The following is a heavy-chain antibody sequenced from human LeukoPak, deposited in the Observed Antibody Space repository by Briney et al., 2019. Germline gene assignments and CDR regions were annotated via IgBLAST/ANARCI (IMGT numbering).Heavy chain of an antibody. J-gene: IGHJ6*03. Sequence: GGSLRLSCAASGFTFSGYGMHWVRQAPGKGLEWVAVISYDGSNKYYADSVKGRFTISRDNSKNTLYLQMNSLRAEDTAVYYCARCGYSHGYGWGGGYYYYYLDVWGKRTTVTVSS. CDR2: ISYDGSNK. D-gene: IGHD5-18*01. CDR3: ARCGYSHGYGWGGGYYYYYLDV. V-gene: IGHV3-30*03. CDR1: GFTFSGYG.